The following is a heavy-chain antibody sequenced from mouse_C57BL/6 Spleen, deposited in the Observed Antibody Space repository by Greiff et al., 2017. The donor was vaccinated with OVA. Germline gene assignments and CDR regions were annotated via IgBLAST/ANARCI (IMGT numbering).Heavy chain of an antibody. Sequence: VQLKESGPELVKPGASVKISCKASGYSFTDYNMNWVKQSNGKSLEWIGVINPNYGTTSYNQKFKGKATLPVDQSSSTAYMQLNSLTSEDSAVYYCARVGGSSHYAMDYWGQGTSVTVSS. J-gene: IGHJ4*01. CDR1: GYSFTDYN. D-gene: IGHD1-1*01. CDR3: ARVGGSSHYAMDY. V-gene: IGHV1-39*01. CDR2: INPNYGTT.